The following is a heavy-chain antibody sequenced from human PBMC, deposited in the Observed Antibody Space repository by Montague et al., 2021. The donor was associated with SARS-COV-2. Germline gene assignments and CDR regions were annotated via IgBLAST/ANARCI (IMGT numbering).Heavy chain of an antibody. CDR3: AREKKEVQMDY. Sequence: SLRLSCSASGFSFSDYAMHWVRQAPGLALEWVAVIWYDGSNSYYXDSVKGRFTISRGNSKNAVYLQMNSLTADDTAIYYCAREKKEVQMDYWGLGTLVTVSS. J-gene: IGHJ4*02. CDR1: GFSFSDYA. CDR2: IWYDGSNS. D-gene: IGHD5-24*01. V-gene: IGHV3-33*01.